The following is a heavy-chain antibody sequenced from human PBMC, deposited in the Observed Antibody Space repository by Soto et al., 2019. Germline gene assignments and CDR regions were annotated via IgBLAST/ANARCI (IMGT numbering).Heavy chain of an antibody. V-gene: IGHV4-59*01. CDR1: GDSISSYF. CDR2: VYSTEIT. CDR3: VRGLERWSSSWYPRGGYNWIDP. J-gene: IGHJ5*02. D-gene: IGHD6-13*01. Sequence: SETLSLTCTVSGDSISSYFWSWIRQPPGKGLEWIGYVYSTEITNYNPSLKSRVAMSIDTSKNQFTLKVRSVTAADTAVYYCVRGLERWSSSWYPRGGYNWIDPWGQGTLVTVSS.